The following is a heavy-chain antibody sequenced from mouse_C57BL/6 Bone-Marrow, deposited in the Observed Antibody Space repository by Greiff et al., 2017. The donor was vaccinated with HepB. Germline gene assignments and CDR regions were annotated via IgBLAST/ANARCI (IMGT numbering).Heavy chain of an antibody. CDR3: ARGHGYAMDY. CDR1: GFTFSDYG. Sequence: EVNVVESGGGLVKPGGSLKLSCAASGFTFSDYGMHWVRQAPEKGLEWVAYISSGSSTIYYADTVKGRFTISRDNAKNTLFLQMTSLRSEDTAMYYCARGHGYAMDYWGQGTSVTVSS. V-gene: IGHV5-17*01. J-gene: IGHJ4*01. CDR2: ISSGSSTI.